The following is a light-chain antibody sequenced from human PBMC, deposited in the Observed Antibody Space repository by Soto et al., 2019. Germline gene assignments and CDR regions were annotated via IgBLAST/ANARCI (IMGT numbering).Light chain of an antibody. J-gene: IGKJ1*01. V-gene: IGKV1-39*01. CDR2: AGS. Sequence: DIHMTQSPSSLSASVGDRVTITCRASPSISSYLNWYQQKPGKAPKLLIYAGSSFQSGVPSRFSGSGSGTDFTLTISSLQPEDFATYYCQHSYNTPFTVGQGTKVEIK. CDR1: PSISSY. CDR3: QHSYNTPFT.